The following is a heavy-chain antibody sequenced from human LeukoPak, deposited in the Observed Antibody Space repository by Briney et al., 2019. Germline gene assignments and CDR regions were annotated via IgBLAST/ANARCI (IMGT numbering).Heavy chain of an antibody. CDR1: GYTFSDYY. CDR3: ARDRIVGTHGDYGMAV. V-gene: IGHV1-2*02. CDR2: INPNNGAT. D-gene: IGHD1-1*01. J-gene: IGHJ6*02. Sequence: ASVKVSCKTSGYTFSDYYMHWVRQAPGQGLEWMGWINPNNGATNYVQKFQGRVTMTRDTSINTAYMELSRLRSDDTAVYYCARDRIVGTHGDYGMAVWGQGTTVTVSS.